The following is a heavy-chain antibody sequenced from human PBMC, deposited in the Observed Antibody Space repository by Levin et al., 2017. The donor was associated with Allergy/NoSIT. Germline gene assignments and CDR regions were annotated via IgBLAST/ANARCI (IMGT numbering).Heavy chain of an antibody. V-gene: IGHV4-59*01. CDR1: GGSISSYY. CDR2: IYYSGST. J-gene: IGHJ4*02. CDR3: AGDSGFGDPFDY. D-gene: IGHD3-10*01. Sequence: SETLSLTCTVSGGSISSYYWSWIRQPPGKGLEWIGYIYYSGSTNYNPSLKSRVTISVDTSKKQFSLKLTSVTAADTAVYWCAGDSGFGDPFDYWGQGTLVTVSS.